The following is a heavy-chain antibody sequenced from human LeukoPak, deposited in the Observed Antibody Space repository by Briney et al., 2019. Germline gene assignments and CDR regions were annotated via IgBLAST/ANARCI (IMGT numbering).Heavy chain of an antibody. D-gene: IGHD2-2*01. CDR3: TRLDCSTSCYPRDAFGI. Sequence: GESLKISCKGSGSSFTRYWIGWVRQMPGKGLEWMGIIYPRDSDTRYSPSFQGQVTISADKSINTAYLQWSSLKASDTAMYYCTRLDCSTSCYPRDAFGIWGQGTMVTVS. CDR2: IYPRDSDT. J-gene: IGHJ3*02. V-gene: IGHV5-51*01. CDR1: GSSFTRYW.